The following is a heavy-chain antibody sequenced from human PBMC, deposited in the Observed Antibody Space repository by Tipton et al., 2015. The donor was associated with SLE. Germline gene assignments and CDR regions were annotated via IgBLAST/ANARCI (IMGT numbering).Heavy chain of an antibody. V-gene: IGHV4-59*11. J-gene: IGHJ3*02. D-gene: IGHD3-22*01. Sequence: TLSLTCTVSGGSISSHYWSWIRQPPGKGLEWIGYIYYSGSTNYNPSLKSRVTISVDTSKNQFSLKLSSVTAADTAVYYCAREGAYYYDSSPDAFDIWGQGTMVPVSS. CDR1: GGSISSHY. CDR2: IYYSGST. CDR3: AREGAYYYDSSPDAFDI.